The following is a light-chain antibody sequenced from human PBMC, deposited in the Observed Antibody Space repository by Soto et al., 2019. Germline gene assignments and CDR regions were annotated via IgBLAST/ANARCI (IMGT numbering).Light chain of an antibody. J-gene: IGKJ1*01. CDR3: QQYNNWPPWT. CDR1: QSVGNN. V-gene: IGKV3D-15*01. Sequence: EIVMTPSPATLSVSPCGRVTLSCGASQSVGNNLAGFPQRPRQPPRPLIYGAATRDTGGPTSFSGSGAATEFTLTITSLQSEDFAVYYCQQYNNWPPWTFGQGTKVDIK. CDR2: GAA.